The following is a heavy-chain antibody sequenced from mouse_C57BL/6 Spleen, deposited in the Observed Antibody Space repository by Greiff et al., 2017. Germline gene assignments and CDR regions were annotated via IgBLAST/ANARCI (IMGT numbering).Heavy chain of an antibody. CDR1: GYTFTSYW. CDR2: IYPGSGST. Sequence: QVQLKQPGAELVKPGASVKMSCKASGYTFTSYWITWVKQRPGQGLEWIGDIYPGSGSTNYNEKFKSKATLTVDTSSSTAYMQLSSLTSEDSAVYYCARRGIYYGNVDYWGQGTTLTVSS. J-gene: IGHJ2*01. CDR3: ARRGIYYGNVDY. D-gene: IGHD2-1*01. V-gene: IGHV1-55*01.